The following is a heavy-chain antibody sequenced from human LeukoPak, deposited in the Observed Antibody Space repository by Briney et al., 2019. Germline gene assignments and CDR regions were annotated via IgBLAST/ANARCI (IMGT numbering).Heavy chain of an antibody. Sequence: GGSLRLSCAASGFTFSSYSMNWVRQAPGKGLEWVSSISSSSSYIYYADSVKGRFTISRGNAKNSLYLQMNSLRAEDTAVYYCARVGTLGYCSSTSCYSEGHAFDIWGQGTMVTVSS. CDR3: ARVGTLGYCSSTSCYSEGHAFDI. CDR1: GFTFSSYS. J-gene: IGHJ3*02. D-gene: IGHD2-2*01. CDR2: ISSSSSYI. V-gene: IGHV3-21*01.